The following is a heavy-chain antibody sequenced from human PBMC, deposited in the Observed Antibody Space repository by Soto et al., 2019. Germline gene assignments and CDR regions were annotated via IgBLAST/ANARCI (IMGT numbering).Heavy chain of an antibody. CDR3: HGYGY. CDR2: IYSAGTT. J-gene: IGHJ4*02. Sequence: EVQLVESGGGLIQPGGSLRLSGVVSGFTVSSANYMSWVRQAPGKGLEWVSVIYSAGTTYYADSVKGRFTISRDNSKNTLYLQMNSLRAEDTAVYYCHGYGYWGQGTLVTVSS. D-gene: IGHD5-12*01. V-gene: IGHV3-53*01. CDR1: GFTVSSANY.